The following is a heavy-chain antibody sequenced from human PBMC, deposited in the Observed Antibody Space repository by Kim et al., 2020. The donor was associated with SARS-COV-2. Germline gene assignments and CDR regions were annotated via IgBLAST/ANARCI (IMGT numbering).Heavy chain of an antibody. D-gene: IGHD6-13*01. J-gene: IGHJ5*02. CDR2: IYHTGKT. CDR1: GDPLSRGGYY. Sequence: SETLSLTCTVSGDPLSRGGYYWTWVRQRPGQGLEWIGYIYHTGKTYYNPSLGGRVSFSLDMSTNQFSLSLTSVTAADTAMYFCARDYGSNFNCFDPWGQG. CDR3: ARDYGSNFNCFDP. V-gene: IGHV4-31*03.